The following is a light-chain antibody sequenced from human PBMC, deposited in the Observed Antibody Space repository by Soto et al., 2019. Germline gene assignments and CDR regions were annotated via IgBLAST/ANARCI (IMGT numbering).Light chain of an antibody. Sequence: QSVLTQPPSVSAAPGQTVTISCAGSSSNIGNNFVSWYQQLPGTAPKLLIYENNKRPSGIPDRFSGSKSGTSASLGITGLQTGDEAVYYCGTWESSLTVWVFGGGTKLTVL. CDR3: GTWESSLTVWV. V-gene: IGLV1-51*02. CDR1: SSNIGNNF. J-gene: IGLJ3*02. CDR2: ENN.